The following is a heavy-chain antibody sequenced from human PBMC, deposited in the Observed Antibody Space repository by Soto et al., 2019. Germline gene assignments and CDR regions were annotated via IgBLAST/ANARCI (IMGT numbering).Heavy chain of an antibody. Sequence: PWGSLRLSCAASGFTFSSYAMSWFRQAPGKGLEWVSAISGSGGSTYYADSVKGRFTISRDNSKNTLYLQMNSLRAEDTAVYYSAKGAAVIWCGTEGGQGTLVTVSS. J-gene: IGHJ4*02. CDR1: GFTFSSYA. CDR3: AKGAAVIWCGTE. CDR2: ISGSGGST. V-gene: IGHV3-23*01. D-gene: IGHD3-10*01.